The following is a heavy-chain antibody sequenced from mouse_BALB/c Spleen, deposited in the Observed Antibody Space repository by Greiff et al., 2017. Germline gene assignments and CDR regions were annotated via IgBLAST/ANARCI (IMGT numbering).Heavy chain of an antibody. Sequence: VQLQQSGAELVKPGASVKLSCTASGFNIKDTYMHWVKQRPEQGLEWIGRIDPANGNTKYDPKFQGKATITADTSSNTAYLQLSSLTSEDTAVYYCATSYYGTNYYAMDYWGQGTSVTVSS. CDR2: IDPANGNT. J-gene: IGHJ4*01. CDR1: GFNIKDTY. V-gene: IGHV14-3*02. CDR3: ATSYYGTNYYAMDY. D-gene: IGHD2-10*01.